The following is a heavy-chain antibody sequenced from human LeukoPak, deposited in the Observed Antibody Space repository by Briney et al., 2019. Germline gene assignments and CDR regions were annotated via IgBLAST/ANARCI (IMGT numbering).Heavy chain of an antibody. J-gene: IGHJ4*02. D-gene: IGHD3-22*01. CDR1: GFTFSSYG. V-gene: IGHV3-30*03. CDR3: AREDGGSGYSLDY. CDR2: ISYDGSNK. Sequence: GGSLRPSCAASGFTFSSYGMHWVRQAPGKGLEWVAVISYDGSNKYYADSVKGRFTISRDNSKNTLYLQMNSLRAEDTAVYYCAREDGGSGYSLDYWGQGTLVTVSS.